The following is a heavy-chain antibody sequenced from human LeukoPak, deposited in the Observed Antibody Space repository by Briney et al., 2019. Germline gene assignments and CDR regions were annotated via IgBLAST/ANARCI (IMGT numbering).Heavy chain of an antibody. CDR1: GYSFTSYW. V-gene: IGHV5-51*01. CDR2: IYPGDSDT. CDR3: ARRIEGRSGDSSQPNWFDP. J-gene: IGHJ5*02. Sequence: GESLKISCKGSGYSFTSYWIGWVRQMPGKGLEWMGIIYPGDSDTRYSPSFQGQVTISADKSISTAYLQWSSLKASDTAMYYCARRIEGRSGDSSQPNWFDPWGQGTLVTVSS. D-gene: IGHD2-15*01.